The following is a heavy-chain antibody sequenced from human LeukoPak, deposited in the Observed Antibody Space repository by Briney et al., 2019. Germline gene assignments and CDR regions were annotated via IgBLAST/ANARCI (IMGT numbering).Heavy chain of an antibody. D-gene: IGHD6-19*01. J-gene: IGHJ5*02. V-gene: IGHV4-34*01. Sequence: SETLSLTCAVYGGSFSGYYWSWIRQPPGKGLEWIGEINHSGSTNYNPSLKSRVTISVDTSKNQFSLKLSSVTAADTAVYYCARQDGAVAGWFDPWGQGTLVTVSS. CDR3: ARQDGAVAGWFDP. CDR2: INHSGST. CDR1: GGSFSGYY.